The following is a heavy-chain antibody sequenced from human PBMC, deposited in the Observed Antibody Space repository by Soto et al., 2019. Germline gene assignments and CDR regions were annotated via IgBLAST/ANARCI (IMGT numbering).Heavy chain of an antibody. CDR1: GFYFSNAW. CDR2: IKSKSLGWTT. V-gene: IGHV3-15*07. D-gene: IGHD5-12*01. J-gene: IGHJ4*01. Sequence: PGGSLRLSCAGSGFYFSNAWINWVRQAPVIGLEFVGRIKSKSLGWTTDFSAPVRGIFSITIDYSINIAYMQINSFNTEDTAVYYCTKDSYSHTAEVRFDYWGHGTLVTVSS. CDR3: TKDSYSHTAEVRFDY.